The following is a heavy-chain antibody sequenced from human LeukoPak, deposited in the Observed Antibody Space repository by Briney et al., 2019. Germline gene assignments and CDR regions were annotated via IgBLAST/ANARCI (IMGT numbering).Heavy chain of an antibody. CDR3: ARGYGSGSPTNFDY. D-gene: IGHD3-10*01. CDR1: GFTVSSNY. CDR2: IYGDGTT. Sequence: PGGSLRLSCAASGFTVSSNYMSWVRQYPGKGLEWVSVIYGDGTTYYADSVKGRFTISRDNSKNTLYLQMNSLRAEDTAVYYCARGYGSGSPTNFDYWGQGTLVTVSS. V-gene: IGHV3-66*01. J-gene: IGHJ4*02.